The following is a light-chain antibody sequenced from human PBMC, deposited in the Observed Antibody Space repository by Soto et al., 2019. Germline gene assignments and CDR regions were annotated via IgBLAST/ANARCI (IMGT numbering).Light chain of an antibody. J-gene: IGKJ2*01. CDR2: DAS. CDR1: EYIGYF. V-gene: IGKV1-5*01. CDR3: QHYNSFPYT. Sequence: DIQMTQTPSTLSASVGDRVTITCRATEYIGYFLAWYQQAPGKAPQLLISDASKLQSGVPSRFSGSGAGTEDTHSLTSLQADDFATYYCQHYNSFPYTFGPGTKMDI.